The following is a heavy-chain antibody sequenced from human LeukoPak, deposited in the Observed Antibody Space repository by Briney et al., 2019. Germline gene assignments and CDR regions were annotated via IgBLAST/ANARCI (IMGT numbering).Heavy chain of an antibody. Sequence: GASVKVSCKASGGTFSSYAISWVRQAPGQGLEWMGGIIPIFGTANYAQKFQGRVTITADESTSTAYMELSSLRSEDTAMYYCARGGGKWELLRAFDYWGQGTLVTVSS. CDR3: ARGGGKWELLRAFDY. J-gene: IGHJ4*02. D-gene: IGHD1-26*01. CDR1: GGTFSSYA. CDR2: IIPIFGTA. V-gene: IGHV1-69*13.